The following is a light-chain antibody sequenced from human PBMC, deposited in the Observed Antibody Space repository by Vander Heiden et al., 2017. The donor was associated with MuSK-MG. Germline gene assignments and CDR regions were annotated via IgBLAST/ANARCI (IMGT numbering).Light chain of an antibody. CDR1: QSISSY. CDR2: AAS. CDR3: QQNYSSPAPT. Sequence: DIQMTQSPSSLSASVGDRVTNTCRASQSISSYLNWYQQKPGKAPKLLIYAASSLQSGVPSRFSGSGCGTDFTLTISIRQPEDFASYYCQQNYSSPAPTFGGGTKVEIK. J-gene: IGKJ4*01. V-gene: IGKV1-39*01.